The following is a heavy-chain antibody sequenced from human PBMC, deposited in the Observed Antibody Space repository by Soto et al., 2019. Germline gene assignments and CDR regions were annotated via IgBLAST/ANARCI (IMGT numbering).Heavy chain of an antibody. D-gene: IGHD6-6*01. Sequence: SETLSLTCTVSGGSISSYYWSWIRQPPGKGLEWIGYIYYSGSTNYNPSLKSRVTISVDTSKNQFSLKLSSVTAADTAVYYCARSYSSYVFHWFEPWGQGTLVTVSS. CDR2: IYYSGST. CDR3: ARSYSSYVFHWFEP. J-gene: IGHJ5*02. V-gene: IGHV4-59*01. CDR1: GGSISSYY.